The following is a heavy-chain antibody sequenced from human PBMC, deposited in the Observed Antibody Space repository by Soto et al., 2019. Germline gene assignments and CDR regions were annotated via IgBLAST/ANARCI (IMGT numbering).Heavy chain of an antibody. CDR3: ARDTFGGVIAPSWFDP. Sequence: EVQLVESGGGLVKPGGSLRLSCAASGFTFSSYSMNWVRQAPGKGLEWVSSISSSSSYIYYAYSVKGRFTISRDNAKNSLYLQMNSLRAEDTDVYYCARDTFGGVIAPSWFDPWGQGTMVTVSS. J-gene: IGHJ5*02. CDR1: GFTFSSYS. V-gene: IGHV3-21*01. CDR2: ISSSSSYI. D-gene: IGHD3-16*02.